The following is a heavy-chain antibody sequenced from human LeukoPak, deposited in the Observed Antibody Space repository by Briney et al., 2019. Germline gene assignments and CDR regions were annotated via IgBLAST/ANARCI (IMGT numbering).Heavy chain of an antibody. CDR3: ARDWRDSSGKFPNDAFDI. CDR1: GFTFSDNY. J-gene: IGHJ3*02. D-gene: IGHD3-22*01. Sequence: PGGSLRLSCAASGFTFSDNYMSWIRQAPGKGLEWVAYISSSGSIYYADSVKGRFTISRDNAKNSLYLQMNSLRAEDTAVYYCARDWRDSSGKFPNDAFDIWGQGTMVTVSS. V-gene: IGHV3-11*04. CDR2: ISSSGSI.